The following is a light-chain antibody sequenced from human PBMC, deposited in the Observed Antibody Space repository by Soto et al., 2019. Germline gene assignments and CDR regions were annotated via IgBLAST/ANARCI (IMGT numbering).Light chain of an antibody. CDR3: QQYDNLPYI. CDR2: DAS. J-gene: IGKJ2*01. Sequence: DIQMTQSPSSLSASVGDRVTITCQASQDISNFLNWYQQKPGKAPKLLIYDASNLKTGVPSRFSGRGSGTDFTFTISSLQPEDIATYYCQQYDNLPYIFGRGTRLEI. CDR1: QDISNF. V-gene: IGKV1-33*01.